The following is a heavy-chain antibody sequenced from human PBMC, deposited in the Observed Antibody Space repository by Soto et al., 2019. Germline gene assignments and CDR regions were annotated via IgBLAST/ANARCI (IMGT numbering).Heavy chain of an antibody. D-gene: IGHD6-13*01. CDR3: AKAKDSSSWYPVYFQH. J-gene: IGHJ1*01. CDR1: AFTFSSYA. Sequence: EVQLLESGGGLVQPGGSLRLSCAASAFTFSSYAMTWVRQAPGKGLEWVSAISGSGFSTYYADSVKGRFIISRDNSKNTLYLQMNSLRADDTAVYYCAKAKDSSSWYPVYFQHWGQGTLVTVSS. V-gene: IGHV3-23*01. CDR2: ISGSGFST.